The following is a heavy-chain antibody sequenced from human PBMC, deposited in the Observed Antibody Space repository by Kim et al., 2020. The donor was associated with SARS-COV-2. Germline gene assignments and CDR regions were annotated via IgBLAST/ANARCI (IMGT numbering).Heavy chain of an antibody. Sequence: ASVKVSCKASGYTFTSYYMHWVRQAPGQGLEWMGIINPSGGSTSYAQKFQGRVTMTRDTSTSTVYMELSSLRSEDTAVYYCARDGTTVTTLRYYGMDVWGQGTTVTVSS. J-gene: IGHJ6*02. CDR3: ARDGTTVTTLRYYGMDV. V-gene: IGHV1-46*01. D-gene: IGHD4-17*01. CDR2: INPSGGST. CDR1: GYTFTSYY.